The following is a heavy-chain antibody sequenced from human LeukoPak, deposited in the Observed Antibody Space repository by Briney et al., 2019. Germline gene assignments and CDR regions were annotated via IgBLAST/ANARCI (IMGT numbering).Heavy chain of an antibody. Sequence: PGGSLRLSCAASGFTFSSYAMSWVRQAPGKGLEWVSAISGSGGSTYYADSVKGRFTISRDNSKNTLYLQMNSLRAEDTAVYYCASGITIFGVVNDQTDYWGQGTLVTVSS. CDR2: ISGSGGST. D-gene: IGHD3-3*01. J-gene: IGHJ4*02. V-gene: IGHV3-23*01. CDR1: GFTFSSYA. CDR3: ASGITIFGVVNDQTDY.